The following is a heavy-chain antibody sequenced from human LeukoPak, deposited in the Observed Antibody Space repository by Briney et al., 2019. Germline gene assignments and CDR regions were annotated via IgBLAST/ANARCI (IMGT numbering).Heavy chain of an antibody. V-gene: IGHV6-1*01. J-gene: IGHJ3*02. D-gene: IGHD5-12*01. CDR2: TYYRSKWYN. CDR1: GDSVSSNSAA. CDR3: AREDSGYGDDAFDI. Sequence: SQTLSLTCAISGDSVSSNSAAWNWIRQFPSRGLEWLGRTYYRSKWYNDYAVSVISRITINPDTSKNQFSLQLNSVTPEDTAVYYCAREDSGYGDDAFDIWGQGTMVTVSS.